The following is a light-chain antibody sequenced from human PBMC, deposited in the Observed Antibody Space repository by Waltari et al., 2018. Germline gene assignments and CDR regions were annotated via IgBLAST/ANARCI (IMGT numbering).Light chain of an antibody. J-gene: IGLJ2*01. Sequence: QSALTQPASVSGSPGQSITVSCTETSSDVGNYNLVSWYHQHPGTAPKLMIYEVSKRPSGVSNRFSGSKSGNTASLTISGLQAEDEADYYCCSYAGIVVFGGGTKLTVL. CDR2: EVS. CDR3: CSYAGIVV. V-gene: IGLV2-23*02. CDR1: SSDVGNYNL.